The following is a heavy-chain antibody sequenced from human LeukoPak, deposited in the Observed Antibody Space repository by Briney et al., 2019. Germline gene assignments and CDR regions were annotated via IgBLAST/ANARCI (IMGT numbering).Heavy chain of an antibody. CDR2: IRRTANGYAT. D-gene: IGHD3-10*01. V-gene: IGHV3-73*01. Sequence: GGSLRLSCAASGLTFSGSALHWVRQAAGEGLEWVGRIRRTANGYATAYAASVKGRFTISRDDSKNTAYLQMDSLKTEDTAVHYCTGNYYGSGSYADFDYWGQGTLVTVSS. CDR1: GLTFSGSA. J-gene: IGHJ4*02. CDR3: TGNYYGSGSYADFDY.